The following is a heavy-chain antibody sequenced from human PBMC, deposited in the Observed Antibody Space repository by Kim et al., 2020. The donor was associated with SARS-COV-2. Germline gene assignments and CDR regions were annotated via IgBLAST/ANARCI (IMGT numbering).Heavy chain of an antibody. D-gene: IGHD2-21*02. CDR1: GFSFSNSW. CDR2: IKPDGRDT. J-gene: IGHJ5*02. Sequence: GGSLRLSCAASGFSFSNSWMGWVRQAPGKGLEWVANIKPDGRDTYYVDSMEGRISISRDNAKSSLYLQLSGLRVEDTALYYCARWGVTAGLDTWGQGTLVTVSP. V-gene: IGHV3-7*05. CDR3: ARWGVTAGLDT.